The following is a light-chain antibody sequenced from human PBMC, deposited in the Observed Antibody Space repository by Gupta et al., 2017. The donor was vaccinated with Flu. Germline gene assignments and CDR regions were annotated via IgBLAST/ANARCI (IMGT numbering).Light chain of an antibody. Sequence: DIVMTQSPDSLAVSPGERAPINCKSSQSVLYSSNNKNYLAWYQQKQGQPPKLLIYWASTRESGVPDRFSGSGSGTDFTLTISSLQAEDVAVYYCQQYYSTPPVTFGPGTKVDIK. V-gene: IGKV4-1*01. J-gene: IGKJ3*01. CDR1: QSVLYSSNNKNY. CDR3: QQYYSTPPVT. CDR2: WAS.